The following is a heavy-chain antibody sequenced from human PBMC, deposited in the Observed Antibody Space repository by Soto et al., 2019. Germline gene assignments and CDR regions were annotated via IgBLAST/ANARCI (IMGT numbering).Heavy chain of an antibody. Sequence: ASVKVSCKASGGTFSSYTISWVRQAPGQGLEWMGWISAYNGNTNYAQKLQGRVTMTTDTSTSTAYMELRSLRSDDTAVYYCAKDIVVVPAAVHAFDIWGQGTMVTVSS. D-gene: IGHD2-2*01. CDR1: GGTFSSYT. CDR2: ISAYNGNT. J-gene: IGHJ3*02. CDR3: AKDIVVVPAAVHAFDI. V-gene: IGHV1-18*01.